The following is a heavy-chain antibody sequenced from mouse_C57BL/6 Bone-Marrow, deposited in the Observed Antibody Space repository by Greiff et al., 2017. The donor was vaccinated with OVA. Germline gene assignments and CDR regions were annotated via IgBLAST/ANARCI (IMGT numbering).Heavy chain of an antibody. CDR3: TIGYSNYYAMDY. Sequence: QVQLQQSGAELVRPGASVTLSCKASGYTFTDYEMHWVKQTPVHGLEWIGAIDPEAGGTAYNQKFKGKAILTADKSSSTAYMELRSLTSEYSAVYYCTIGYSNYYAMDYWGQGTSVTVSS. D-gene: IGHD2-5*01. J-gene: IGHJ4*01. CDR2: IDPEAGGT. V-gene: IGHV1-15*01. CDR1: GYTFTDYE.